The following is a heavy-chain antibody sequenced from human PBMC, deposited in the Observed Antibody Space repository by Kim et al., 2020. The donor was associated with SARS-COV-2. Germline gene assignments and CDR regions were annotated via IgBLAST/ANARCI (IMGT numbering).Heavy chain of an antibody. CDR1: GFTFSSYA. Sequence: GGSLRLSCAASGFTFSSYAMSWVRQAPGKGLEWVSAISGSGGSTYYADSVKGRFTISRDNSKNTLYLQMNSLRAEDTAVYYCAKPRKIAAAHPLNWFDPWGQGTLVTVSS. J-gene: IGHJ5*02. D-gene: IGHD6-13*01. V-gene: IGHV3-23*01. CDR3: AKPRKIAAAHPLNWFDP. CDR2: ISGSGGST.